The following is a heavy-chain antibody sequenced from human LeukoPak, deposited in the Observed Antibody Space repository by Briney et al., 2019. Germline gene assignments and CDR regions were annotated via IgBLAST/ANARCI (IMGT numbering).Heavy chain of an antibody. CDR3: ARGGLGWLPTASPIDY. Sequence: ASLTVSCTASGYTFTGYYMHWVRQAPGQGLEWMGWINPNSGGTNYAQKCQERVTMTRDKSISTAYMELRRLGPDDTAVYYCARGGLGWLPTASPIDYWGQGTLVTVSS. V-gene: IGHV1-2*02. D-gene: IGHD3-3*01. CDR2: INPNSGGT. J-gene: IGHJ4*02. CDR1: GYTFTGYY.